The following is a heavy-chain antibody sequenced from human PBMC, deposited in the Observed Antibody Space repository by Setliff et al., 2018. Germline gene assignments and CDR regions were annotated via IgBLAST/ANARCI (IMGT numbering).Heavy chain of an antibody. CDR1: GGSFSTYY. CDR2: VYYSGAA. J-gene: IGHJ4*02. Sequence: SETLSLTCTASGGSFSTYYWSWIRQAPGKGLEWIGHVYYSGAANYNPSLKSRVTVSVDTSKNQFSLRLISVTAADTAVYYCARGGTFRYFDYWGQGTPVTVSS. D-gene: IGHD5-12*01. CDR3: ARGGTFRYFDY. V-gene: IGHV4-59*01.